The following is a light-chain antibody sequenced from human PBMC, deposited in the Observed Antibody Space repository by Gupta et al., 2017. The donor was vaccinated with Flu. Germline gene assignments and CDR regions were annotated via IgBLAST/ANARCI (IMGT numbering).Light chain of an antibody. J-gene: IGKJ1*01. V-gene: IGKV3-20*01. CDR1: QSVSSSY. CDR2: GAS. Sequence: EIVLTQSPGTLSLSPGERATLSCRASQSVSSSYLAWYQQKPGQAPRLLIDGASSRATGIPGRFSGSGSGTDFTLTSSRLEAEDVALYYYKQDDSSPWTFGQGTKVEIK. CDR3: KQDDSSPWT.